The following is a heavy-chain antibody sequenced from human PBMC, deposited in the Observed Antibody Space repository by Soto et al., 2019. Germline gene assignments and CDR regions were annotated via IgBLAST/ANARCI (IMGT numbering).Heavy chain of an antibody. CDR1: GVYFSGVY. Sequence: QVQLQQWGAGLLRPSETLSLTCAVNGVYFSGVYWSWIRQPPGKGLEWIGEIIPGGSPDYNPSVKSLVTMSVDTSKNHFSLQLRSVTAADTSVYYCARGPPFDYWGQGSLVTVSS. CDR2: IIPGGSP. J-gene: IGHJ4*02. V-gene: IGHV4-34*12. CDR3: ARGPPFDY.